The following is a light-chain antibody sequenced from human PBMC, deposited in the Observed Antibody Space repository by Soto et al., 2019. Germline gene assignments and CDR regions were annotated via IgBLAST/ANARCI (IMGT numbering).Light chain of an antibody. CDR3: AAWDDSLNAYV. CDR2: TDN. V-gene: IGLV1-44*01. J-gene: IGLJ1*01. Sequence: QSVLTQPPSASGTPGQRVTISCSGSSSNVGSNIVNWYQQLPGTAPKLLIYTDNQRPSGVPDRFSGSKSGTSASLAISGLQPEDEADYYCAAWDDSLNAYVFGTGTKVTVL. CDR1: SSNVGSNI.